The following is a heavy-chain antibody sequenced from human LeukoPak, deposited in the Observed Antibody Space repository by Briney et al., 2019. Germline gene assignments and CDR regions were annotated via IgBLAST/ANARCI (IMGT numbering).Heavy chain of an antibody. CDR2: INYDGSGT. V-gene: IGHV3-74*01. D-gene: IGHD7-27*01. Sequence: GGSLRLSCAASGFTFSSYYMHWVRQAPGKGLVWVSRINYDGSGTSYADSVKGRFTISRDNAKNTPYLQMNSLRAEDTAVYFCTRNWGSDYWGQGTLVTVSS. J-gene: IGHJ4*02. CDR3: TRNWGSDY. CDR1: GFTFSSYY.